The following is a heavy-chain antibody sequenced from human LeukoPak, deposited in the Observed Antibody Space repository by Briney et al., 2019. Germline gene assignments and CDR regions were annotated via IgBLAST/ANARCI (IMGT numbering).Heavy chain of an antibody. V-gene: IGHV3-7*03. CDR1: GFTFRSYW. J-gene: IGHJ4*02. CDR3: VRRNLFDY. CDR2: ISQDGTKQ. Sequence: PGWSLRLSCAVSGFTFRSYWMSWLRQAPGKGLECVASISQDGTKQYYVDSVRGRFTISRDDAKNSVYLQMNNLRVQDTAVYYCVRRNLFDYWGQGTLVTVSS.